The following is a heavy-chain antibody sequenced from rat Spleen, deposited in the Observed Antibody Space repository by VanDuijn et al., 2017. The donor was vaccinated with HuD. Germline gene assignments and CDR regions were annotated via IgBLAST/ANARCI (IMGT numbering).Heavy chain of an antibody. CDR3: ARHRSYDGYSDA. CDR1: GITFNNFW. CDR2: ISTGGGNT. V-gene: IGHV5-25*01. J-gene: IGHJ4*01. D-gene: IGHD1-12*03. Sequence: EVQLVESGGGLVQPGRSLKLSCVASGITFNNFWMSWIRQAPGKGLEWVASISTGGGNTYYRDSVKGRFTISRDNAKSTLYLQMDSLRSEDTATYYCARHRSYDGYSDAWGQGASVTVSS.